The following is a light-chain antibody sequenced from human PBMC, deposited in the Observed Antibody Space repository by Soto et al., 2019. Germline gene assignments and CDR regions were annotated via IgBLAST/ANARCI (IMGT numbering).Light chain of an antibody. Sequence: DIQMTPSPSTLSASVVDRVTITCRASQGISSYLSWYQQKPWKAPKLLIYAASTLQSGVPSRFSGSGSGADFTLTISSLQPEDFATYYCQQLNSYPLTCGGGTKVDIK. J-gene: IGKJ4*01. CDR2: AAS. V-gene: IGKV1-9*01. CDR1: QGISSY. CDR3: QQLNSYPLT.